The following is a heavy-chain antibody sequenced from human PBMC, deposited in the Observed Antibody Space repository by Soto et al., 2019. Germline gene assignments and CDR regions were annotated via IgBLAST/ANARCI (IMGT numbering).Heavy chain of an antibody. Sequence: EVQLVESGGGLVQPGGSLRLSCAASGFTFSTYRMRWVPQAPGKGLECVARIKRDGSEKYYVDYVKGRVSNSRDNGKNSLYLQMNSLRADDTAVYYCARALNLDLWGQGTLVTVSS. CDR3: ARALNLDL. J-gene: IGHJ5*02. CDR1: GFTFSTYR. V-gene: IGHV3-7*01. CDR2: IKRDGSEK.